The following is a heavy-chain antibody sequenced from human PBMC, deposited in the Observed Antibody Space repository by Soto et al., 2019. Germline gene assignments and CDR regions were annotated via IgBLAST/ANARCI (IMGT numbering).Heavy chain of an antibody. CDR2: TYYRSRWYN. D-gene: IGHD3-16*01. Sequence: PSQTLSLTRAIPGDSVSGNSAAWNCIRQSPSRGLEWLGRTYYRSRWYNDYAVSVKSRITVTPDTSKNQFSLHLNTLTPEDTAAYYCGREFPYYVSCESYLDYWGQGALVTVSS. V-gene: IGHV6-1*01. J-gene: IGHJ4*02. CDR3: GREFPYYVSCESYLDY. CDR1: GDSVSGNSAA.